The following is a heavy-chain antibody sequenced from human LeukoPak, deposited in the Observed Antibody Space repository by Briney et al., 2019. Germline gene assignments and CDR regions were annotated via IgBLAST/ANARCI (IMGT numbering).Heavy chain of an antibody. V-gene: IGHV4-59*01. D-gene: IGHD1-14*01. J-gene: IGHJ4*02. Sequence: SETLSLTCTVSGGSISSYYWSWIRQPPGKGLEWIGYIFYSGSTSYNPSLKSRLTISLDTSRNQFSLKLSSVTAADTAVYYCARGYPPGARLFDYWGQGTLVTVSS. CDR3: ARGYPPGARLFDY. CDR2: IFYSGST. CDR1: GGSISSYY.